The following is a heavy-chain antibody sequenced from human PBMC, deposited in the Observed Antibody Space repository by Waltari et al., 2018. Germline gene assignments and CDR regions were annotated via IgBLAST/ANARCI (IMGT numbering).Heavy chain of an antibody. D-gene: IGHD3-22*01. V-gene: IGHV1-2*06. Sequence: QVQLVQSGAEVKKPGASVKVSCKASGYTFTGYYMHWVRQAPGQGLEWMGRINPNSGGTNYAQKFQGRVTMTRDTSISTAYMELSRLRSDDTAVYYCARVGGGGTMIVVADRVFDYWGQGTLVTVSS. CDR2: INPNSGGT. CDR3: ARVGGGGTMIVVADRVFDY. J-gene: IGHJ4*02. CDR1: GYTFTGYY.